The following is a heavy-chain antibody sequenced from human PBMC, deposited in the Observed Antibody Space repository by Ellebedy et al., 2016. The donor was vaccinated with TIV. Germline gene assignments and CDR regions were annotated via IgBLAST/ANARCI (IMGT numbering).Heavy chain of an antibody. V-gene: IGHV5-51*01. CDR3: ARHPWPYRDHHVFDF. Sequence: PGGSLRLSCKASEYRFSDHWIGWVRQMPGKGLEWMGIVYPGDATTRYSPSFQGQVTISADKSITTAYLQWDSLKASDTAIYYCARHPWPYRDHHVFDFWGQGTMVTVSS. J-gene: IGHJ3*01. CDR2: VYPGDATT. CDR1: EYRFSDHW. D-gene: IGHD5-18*01.